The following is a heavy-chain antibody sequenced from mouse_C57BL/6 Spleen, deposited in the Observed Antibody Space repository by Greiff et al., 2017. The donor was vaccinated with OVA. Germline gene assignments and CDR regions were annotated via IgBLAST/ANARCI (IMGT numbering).Heavy chain of an antibody. CDR3: ARAYGYDRAMDY. V-gene: IGHV5-4*01. J-gene: IGHJ4*01. D-gene: IGHD2-2*01. Sequence: DVHLVESGGGLVKPGGSLKLSCAASGFTFSSYAMSWVRQTPEKRLEWVATISDGGSYTYYPDNVKGRFTISRDNAKNNLYLQMSHLKSEDTAMYYCARAYGYDRAMDYWGQGTSVTVSS. CDR2: ISDGGSYT. CDR1: GFTFSSYA.